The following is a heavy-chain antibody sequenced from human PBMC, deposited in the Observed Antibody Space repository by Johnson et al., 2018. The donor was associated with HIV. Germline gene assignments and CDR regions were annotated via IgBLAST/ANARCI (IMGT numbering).Heavy chain of an antibody. J-gene: IGHJ3*02. D-gene: IGHD3-22*01. Sequence: QVLLVESGGGVVQPGGSLRLSCAASGFTFSSYGMHWVRQAPGKGLEWVAVISYDGSNKYYADSVKGRFTISRDNSKDTLYLQMNSLRAEDTAVYYCARDPSYDMAHTDGFDIWGQGTMVTVSS. V-gene: IGHV3-30*19. CDR3: ARDPSYDMAHTDGFDI. CDR1: GFTFSSYG. CDR2: ISYDGSNK.